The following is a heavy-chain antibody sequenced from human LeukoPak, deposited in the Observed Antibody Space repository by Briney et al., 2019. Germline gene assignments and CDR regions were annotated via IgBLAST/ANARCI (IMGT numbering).Heavy chain of an antibody. CDR3: AKEGSSIVVVVAARHGGE. V-gene: IGHV3-23*01. Sequence: PGGSLRLSCAASGFTVSSNEMSWVRQAPGKGLEWVSAISGSGGSTYYADSVKGRFTISRDNSKNTLYLQMNSLRAEDTAVYYCAKEGSSIVVVVAARHGGEWGQGTLVTVSS. J-gene: IGHJ4*02. CDR1: GFTVSSNE. D-gene: IGHD2-15*01. CDR2: ISGSGGST.